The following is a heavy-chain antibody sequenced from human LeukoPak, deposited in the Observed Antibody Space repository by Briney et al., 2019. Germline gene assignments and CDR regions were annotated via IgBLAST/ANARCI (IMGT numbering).Heavy chain of an antibody. CDR3: AKEGGYSNYDYYFDY. Sequence: GGSLRLSCTASGFTFSNFWMGWVRQAPGKGLEWVANIKQDETEKFYLGSVKGRFTISRDNAKNTLYLQKNSLRAEDTAVYYCAKEGGYSNYDYYFDYWGQGTLVTVSS. CDR2: IKQDETEK. D-gene: IGHD4-11*01. J-gene: IGHJ4*02. CDR1: GFTFSNFW. V-gene: IGHV3-7*03.